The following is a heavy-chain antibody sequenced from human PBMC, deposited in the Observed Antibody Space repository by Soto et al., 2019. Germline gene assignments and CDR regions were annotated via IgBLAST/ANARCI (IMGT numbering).Heavy chain of an antibody. V-gene: IGHV3-23*01. J-gene: IGHJ4*02. CDR2: IGGSGRST. D-gene: IGHD3-22*01. CDR1: GFTFSSYA. Sequence: GGSLRLSCAASGFTFSSYAMSWVRQAPGKGLEWVSVIGGSGRSTNYADSVKGRFTISRDNSKNTLYLQVNSLRAEDTAVYYCAKPFYFDNSGYGHWGQGTLVTVSS. CDR3: AKPFYFDNSGYGH.